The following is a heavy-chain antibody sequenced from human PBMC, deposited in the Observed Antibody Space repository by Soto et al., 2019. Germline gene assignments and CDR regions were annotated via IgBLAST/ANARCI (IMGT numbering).Heavy chain of an antibody. CDR3: TADLPDNWFDP. Sequence: ESLKISCATSRFSFSNAWMNWVRQAPGRGLEWVGRIKSLTDGGATDYAAPVKGRFTITRDDSKDTLYLHMNNLKTEDTAMYFCTADLPDNWFDPWGQGTLVTVSS. CDR2: IKSLTDGGAT. CDR1: RFSFSNAW. D-gene: IGHD3-22*01. V-gene: IGHV3-15*01. J-gene: IGHJ5*02.